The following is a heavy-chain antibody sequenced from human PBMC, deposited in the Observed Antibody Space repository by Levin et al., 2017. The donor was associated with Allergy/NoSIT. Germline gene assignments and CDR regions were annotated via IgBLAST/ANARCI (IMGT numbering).Heavy chain of an antibody. Sequence: GGSLRLSCAASGFTFRSYTMHWVRQAPGKGLEWVAVISNDGTNKYYADSVKGRFTISRDNSQNTLFLQMNSLRAEDTAIYYCVRDQRDCGGNDCWRSAFVIWGRGTMVTVSS. D-gene: IGHD2-21*01. V-gene: IGHV3-30-3*01. CDR2: ISNDGTNK. CDR1: GFTFRSYT. CDR3: VRDQRDCGGNDCWRSAFVI. J-gene: IGHJ3*02.